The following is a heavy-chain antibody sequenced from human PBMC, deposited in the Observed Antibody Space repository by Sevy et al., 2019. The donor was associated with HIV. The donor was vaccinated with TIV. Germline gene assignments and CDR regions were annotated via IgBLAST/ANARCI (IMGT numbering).Heavy chain of an antibody. CDR3: ARDPTFSSDTRGYYPFDS. J-gene: IGHJ4*02. CDR1: GFSFSSYA. CDR2: ISFDGSNI. Sequence: GGSLRLSCAASGFSFSSYAMHWVRQAPGKGLEWVALISFDGSNIYYADSVKGRLTISRDNSKNTLFLQMNSLRADDTAVYYCARDPTFSSDTRGYYPFDSWGQGTLVTVSS. V-gene: IGHV3-30*04. D-gene: IGHD3-22*01.